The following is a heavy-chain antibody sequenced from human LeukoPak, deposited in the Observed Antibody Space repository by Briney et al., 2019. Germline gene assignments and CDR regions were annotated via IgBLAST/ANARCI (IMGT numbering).Heavy chain of an antibody. D-gene: IGHD4-23*01. J-gene: IGHJ3*02. CDR1: GFAFASYD. V-gene: IGHV3-33*01. CDR2: MWYDGSNT. Sequence: PGGSLRLSCAASGFAFASYDMHWVRQAPGKGLEWVALMWYDGSNTYYTDSVRGRFTISRDNSQNTLYLQMNSLRAEDTAVYYCARSYGGHSVCDAFDIWGQGTMVTVSS. CDR3: ARSYGGHSVCDAFDI.